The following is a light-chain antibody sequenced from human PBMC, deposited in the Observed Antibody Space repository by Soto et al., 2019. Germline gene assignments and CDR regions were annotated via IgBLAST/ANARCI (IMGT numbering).Light chain of an antibody. Sequence: QSVLTQPASMSGSPGQSITISCTGTSSDVGGYNYVSWYRQRPGKATKLMIYDVNNRPSGVSNRFSGSKSGNTASLTISGLQAEDEADYYCSSHSSSSTLVVFGGGTKLTVL. CDR1: SSDVGGYNY. V-gene: IGLV2-14*03. CDR3: SSHSSSSTLVV. J-gene: IGLJ2*01. CDR2: DVN.